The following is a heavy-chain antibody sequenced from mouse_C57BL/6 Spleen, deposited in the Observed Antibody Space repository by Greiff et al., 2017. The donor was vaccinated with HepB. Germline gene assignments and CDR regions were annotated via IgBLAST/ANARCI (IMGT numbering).Heavy chain of an antibody. CDR2: ISSGSSTI. CDR1: GFTFSDYG. V-gene: IGHV5-17*01. D-gene: IGHD1-1*01. J-gene: IGHJ2*01. Sequence: EVQVVESGGGLVKPGGSLKLSCAASGFTFSDYGMHWVRQAPEKGLEWVAYISSGSSTIYYADTVKGRFTISRDNAKNTLCLQLTSLRSEDTAMYYCARDGSGYFDYWGQGTTLTVSS. CDR3: ARDGSGYFDY.